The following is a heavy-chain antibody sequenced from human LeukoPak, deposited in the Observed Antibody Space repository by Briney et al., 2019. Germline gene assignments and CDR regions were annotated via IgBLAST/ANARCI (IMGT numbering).Heavy chain of an antibody. V-gene: IGHV4-4*07. CDR3: ARESEGQYDFWSPDY. CDR2: IYTSGST. Sequence: SETLSLTCTVSDDSISDYYWSWIRQPAGKGLEWIGRIYTSGSTNYNPSLKSRVTISVDTSKNQFSLKLNSVTAADTAVYYCARESEGQYDFWSPDYWGQGTLVTVSS. J-gene: IGHJ4*02. CDR1: DDSISDYY. D-gene: IGHD3-3*01.